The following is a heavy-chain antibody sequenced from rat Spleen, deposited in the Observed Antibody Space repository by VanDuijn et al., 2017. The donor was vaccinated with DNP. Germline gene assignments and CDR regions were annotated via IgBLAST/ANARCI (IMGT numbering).Heavy chain of an antibody. CDR1: GFTFSNYD. CDR3: ASLNYGRATWFAY. D-gene: IGHD1-3*01. J-gene: IGHJ3*01. Sequence: EVQLVESGGGLVQPGRSLKLSCAASGFTFSNYDMDWVRQAPTKGLEWVASTSPSGGSTYYRDSVKDRFTVSRDNAKSSLFLQMDSLRSEDTATYYCASLNYGRATWFAYWGQGTLVTVSS. V-gene: IGHV5-19*01. CDR2: TSPSGGST.